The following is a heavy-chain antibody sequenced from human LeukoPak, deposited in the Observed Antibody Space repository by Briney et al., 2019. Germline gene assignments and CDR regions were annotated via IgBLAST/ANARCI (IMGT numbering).Heavy chain of an antibody. D-gene: IGHD6-19*01. CDR1: GGSISSYY. Sequence: SETLSLTCTVSGGSISSYYWSWIRQPPGKGLEWIGYIYYSGSTNYNPSLKSRVTISVDTSKNQFSLKLSSVTAADTAVYYCARVVEGSGWYSGNWFDPWGQGTLVTVSS. CDR2: IYYSGST. J-gene: IGHJ5*02. CDR3: ARVVEGSGWYSGNWFDP. V-gene: IGHV4-59*01.